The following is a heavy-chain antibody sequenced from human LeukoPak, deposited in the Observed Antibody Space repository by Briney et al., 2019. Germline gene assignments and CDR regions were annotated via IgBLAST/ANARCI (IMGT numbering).Heavy chain of an antibody. Sequence: GGSLRLSCAASGFSFSTYGMHWVRQAPGKGLEWVAVIWYDGNNKYYADSVKGRFTISRDNSKNTLFLQMNSLRAEDSAVYYCARAPPYCSSGACYFDYWGQGTLVTVSS. D-gene: IGHD2-15*01. CDR2: IWYDGNNK. J-gene: IGHJ4*02. CDR3: ARAPPYCSSGACYFDY. V-gene: IGHV3-33*01. CDR1: GFSFSTYG.